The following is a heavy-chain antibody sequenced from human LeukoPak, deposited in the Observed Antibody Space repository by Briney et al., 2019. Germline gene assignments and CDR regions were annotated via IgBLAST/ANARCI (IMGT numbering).Heavy chain of an antibody. CDR2: IYTSGST. V-gene: IGHV4-61*02. Sequence: SQTLSLTCTVSGGSISSGSYSWSWIRQPAGKGLEWIGRIYTSGSTNYNPSLKSRVTISVDTSKNQFSLKLSSVTAADTAVYYCARGYSYGYFDYWGQGTLVTASS. CDR1: GGSISSGSYS. CDR3: ARGYSYGYFDY. J-gene: IGHJ4*02. D-gene: IGHD5-18*01.